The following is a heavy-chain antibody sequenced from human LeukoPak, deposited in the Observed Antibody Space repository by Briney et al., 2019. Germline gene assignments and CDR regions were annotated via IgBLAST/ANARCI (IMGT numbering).Heavy chain of an antibody. V-gene: IGHV1-69*05. CDR1: GGTFSSYA. Sequence: SSVKVSSKASGGTFSSYAISWVRQAPGQGLEWMGRIIPIFGTANYAQKFQGRVTITTDESTSTAYMELSSLRSEDTAVYYCARSARNRKQWLDEYYFDYWGQGTLVTVSS. CDR2: IIPIFGTA. D-gene: IGHD6-19*01. CDR3: ARSARNRKQWLDEYYFDY. J-gene: IGHJ4*02.